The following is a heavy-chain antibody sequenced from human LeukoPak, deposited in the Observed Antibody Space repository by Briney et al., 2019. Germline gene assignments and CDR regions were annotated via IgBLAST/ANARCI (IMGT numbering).Heavy chain of an antibody. Sequence: ASGEVSCKVSGYTLNELSLHWVRQAPGKGVGGMGGFNPEDGETIYTQSLQGRVIMTEDTSTDTAYMELSSLRSEGTAVYYCAGEDRAVAGSCDYWGQGSLVTVSS. CDR3: AGEDRAVAGSCDY. CDR1: GYTLNELS. CDR2: FNPEDGET. D-gene: IGHD6-19*01. J-gene: IGHJ4*02. V-gene: IGHV1-24*01.